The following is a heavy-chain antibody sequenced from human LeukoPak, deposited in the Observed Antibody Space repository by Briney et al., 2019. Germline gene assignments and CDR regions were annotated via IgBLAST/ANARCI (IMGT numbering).Heavy chain of an antibody. CDR1: GGTFSSYA. CDR2: IIPIFGTA. Sequence: ASVKVSCKASGGTFSSYAISWVRQAPGQGLEWMGGIIPIFGTANYAQKFQGRVTITADKSTSTAYMELSSLRSDDTAVYYCARDYGIQNPYDAFDIWGQGTMVTVSS. V-gene: IGHV1-69*06. CDR3: ARDYGIQNPYDAFDI. D-gene: IGHD4-17*01. J-gene: IGHJ3*02.